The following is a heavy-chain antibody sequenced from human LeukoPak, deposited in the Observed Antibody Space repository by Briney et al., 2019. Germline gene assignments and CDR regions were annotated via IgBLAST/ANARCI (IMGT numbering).Heavy chain of an antibody. Sequence: PGGSLRLSCAASGFTFSSNSMNWVRQAPGKGLEWVSYINSGSSSIYYADSVKGRFTISRDNAKNSVYLQMNSLRAEDTAVYYCARDGLYSGSYFDAFDIWGQGTMVTVSS. D-gene: IGHD1-26*01. J-gene: IGHJ3*02. CDR3: ARDGLYSGSYFDAFDI. CDR2: INSGSSSI. V-gene: IGHV3-48*01. CDR1: GFTFSSNS.